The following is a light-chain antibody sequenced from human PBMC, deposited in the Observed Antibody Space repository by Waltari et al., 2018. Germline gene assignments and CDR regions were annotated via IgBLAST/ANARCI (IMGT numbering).Light chain of an antibody. Sequence: EIVLTQSPATLYLSPGERATLTCRSSQRVDMYLAWYQQRPGQAPRLLIYDTSNRATDIPARFSGSGSETDFSLTISSLEPEDFAVYYCQQRRNWPLTFGGGTKVEIK. J-gene: IGKJ4*01. CDR1: QRVDMY. CDR2: DTS. CDR3: QQRRNWPLT. V-gene: IGKV3-11*01.